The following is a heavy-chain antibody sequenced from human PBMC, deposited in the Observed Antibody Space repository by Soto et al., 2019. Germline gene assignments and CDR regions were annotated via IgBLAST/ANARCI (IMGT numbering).Heavy chain of an antibody. D-gene: IGHD1-26*01. CDR2: ISDSGSRM. V-gene: IGHV3-48*01. CDR1: GFTFSSYA. CDR3: APQGVGATGYLY. Sequence: GGSLRLSCAASGFTFSSYAMSWVRQAPGKGLEWVSYISDSGSRMYYADSVKGRFTISRDSAKNSLYLQMNSLRAEDTAVYYCAPQGVGATGYLYWGQGTLVTVSS. J-gene: IGHJ4*02.